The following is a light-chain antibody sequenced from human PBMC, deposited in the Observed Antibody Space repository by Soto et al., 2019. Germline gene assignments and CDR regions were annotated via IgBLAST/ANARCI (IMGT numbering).Light chain of an antibody. Sequence: SYELTQPPSVSVAPGQTARITSGGNNIGSKSVHWYQQKPGQAPVLVVYDDSDRPSGIPERFSGSNSGNTATLIISRVEAGDEADYYGQVWDSSSDHVVFGGGTQLTVL. V-gene: IGLV3-21*02. CDR2: DDS. CDR3: QVWDSSSDHVV. CDR1: NIGSKS. J-gene: IGLJ2*01.